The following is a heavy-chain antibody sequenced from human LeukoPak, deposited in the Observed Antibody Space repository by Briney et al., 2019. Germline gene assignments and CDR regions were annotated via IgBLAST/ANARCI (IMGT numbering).Heavy chain of an antibody. Sequence: SETLSLTCAVYGGSFSGYYWSWIRQPPGKGLEWIGEINHSGYTNYNPSLKSRVTISVDTSKKQISLNLSSVTAADTAVYYCARAFGNVRGDTWGQGSLVTVSS. CDR3: ARAFGNVRGDT. V-gene: IGHV4-34*01. CDR2: INHSGYT. D-gene: IGHD3-10*01. CDR1: GGSFSGYY. J-gene: IGHJ5*02.